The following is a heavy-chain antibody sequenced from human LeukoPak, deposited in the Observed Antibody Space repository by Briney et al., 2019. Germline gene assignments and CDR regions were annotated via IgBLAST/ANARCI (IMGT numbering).Heavy chain of an antibody. J-gene: IGHJ4*02. CDR2: IKEDGSEK. CDR1: GFTFSTYW. V-gene: IGHV3-7*01. Sequence: QPGGSLRLCCAPSGFTFSTYWKTWVHQAPGEGLEWVSNIKEDGSEKNYVDSVRGRFTISRDDARNSLYLQLNSLRPEATALSSCARERITEIGDQGTLVNVS. CDR3: ARERITEI.